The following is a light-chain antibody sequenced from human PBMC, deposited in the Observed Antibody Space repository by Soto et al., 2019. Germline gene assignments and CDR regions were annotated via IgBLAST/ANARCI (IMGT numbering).Light chain of an antibody. J-gene: IGKJ1*01. V-gene: IGKV3-20*01. Sequence: EIVLTQSPGTLSLSPGERATLSCRASQSVSSSYLAWYQQKPGQAPRLLIYVASNRATGIPDRFSGSGSGTDFTLTISRLEPEDFAVYYCQQYGSSPRTFGQGTKVEIK. CDR2: VAS. CDR1: QSVSSSY. CDR3: QQYGSSPRT.